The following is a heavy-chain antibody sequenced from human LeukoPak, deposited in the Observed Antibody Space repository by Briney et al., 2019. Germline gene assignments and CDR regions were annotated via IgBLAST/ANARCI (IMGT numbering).Heavy chain of an antibody. J-gene: IGHJ4*02. Sequence: PGGSLRLSCAASGFTFSSYAMHWVRQAPGKGLEWVAVISYDGSNKYYADSVKGRFTISRGNAKNTLYLQMNSLRAEDTAVYYCARDQGRRDGYNWGFWGQGTLVTVSS. CDR2: ISYDGSNK. CDR3: ARDQGRRDGYNWGF. V-gene: IGHV3-30-3*01. CDR1: GFTFSSYA. D-gene: IGHD5-24*01.